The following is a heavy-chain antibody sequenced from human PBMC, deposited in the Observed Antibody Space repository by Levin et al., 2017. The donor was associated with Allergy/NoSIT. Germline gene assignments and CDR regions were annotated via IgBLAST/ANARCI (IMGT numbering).Heavy chain of an antibody. CDR1: GFTFSSYG. CDR3: ARDYYGSGSDFNYYYYYGMDV. Sequence: GGSLRLSCAASGFTFSSYGMHWVRQAPGKGLEWVTVIWYDGSSKYYADSVKGRFTISRDNSKNTLYLQMNSLRAEDTAVYYCARDYYGSGSDFNYYYYYGMDVWGQGTTVTVSS. V-gene: IGHV3-33*01. CDR2: IWYDGSSK. D-gene: IGHD3-10*01. J-gene: IGHJ6*02.